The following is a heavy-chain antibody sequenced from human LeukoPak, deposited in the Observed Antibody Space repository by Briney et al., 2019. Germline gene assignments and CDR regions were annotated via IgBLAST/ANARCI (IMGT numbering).Heavy chain of an antibody. V-gene: IGHV1-69*06. J-gene: IGHJ4*02. D-gene: IGHD2-21*02. CDR1: GGTFSSYA. CDR3: ARDRYCGGDCYSNFDY. CDR2: IIPIFGTA. Sequence: VASVKVSCKASGGTFSSYAISWVRQAPGQGLEWMGGIIPIFGTANYAQKFQGRVTITADKSTSTAYMELSSLRSEDTAVYYCARDRYCGGDCYSNFDYWGQGTLVTVSS.